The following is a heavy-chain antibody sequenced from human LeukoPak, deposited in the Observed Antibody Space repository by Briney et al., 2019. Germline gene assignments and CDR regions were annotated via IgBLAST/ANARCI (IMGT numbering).Heavy chain of an antibody. CDR1: GFTFSSYS. D-gene: IGHD4-17*01. CDR2: ISSSITGGSIK. CDR3: ARDSGDYAAPVDY. V-gene: IGHV3-48*02. Sequence: PGGSLRLSCAASGFTFSSYSMSWVRQAPGKGLEWVSFISSSITGGSIKYYADSVKGRFTISRDNAKNSLYLQMNSLRDEDTAVYYCARDSGDYAAPVDYWGQGTLVTVSS. J-gene: IGHJ4*02.